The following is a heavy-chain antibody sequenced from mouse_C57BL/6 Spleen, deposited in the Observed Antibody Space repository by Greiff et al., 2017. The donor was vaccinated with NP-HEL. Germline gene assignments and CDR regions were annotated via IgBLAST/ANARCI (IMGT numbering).Heavy chain of an antibody. V-gene: IGHV5-16*01. CDR2: INYDGSST. CDR3: ARGAIWGYYFDY. J-gene: IGHJ2*01. Sequence: EVQRVESEGGLVQPGSSMKLSCTASGFTFSDYYMAWVRQVPEKGLEWVANINYDGSSTYYLDSLKSRFIISRDNAKNILYLQMSSLKSEDTATYYCARGAIWGYYFDYWGQGTTLTVSS. CDR1: GFTFSDYY. D-gene: IGHD1-1*01.